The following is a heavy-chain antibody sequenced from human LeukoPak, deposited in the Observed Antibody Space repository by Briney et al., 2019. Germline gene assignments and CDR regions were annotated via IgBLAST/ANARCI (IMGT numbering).Heavy chain of an antibody. Sequence: AGGSLRLSCVASGVTLSNYAMSWARQAPGKGLEWVSVLFSGGNTYYADSVKGRFTISRDNSKNTLYLQMNSLRAEDTAVYYCAREAITTGKIFDYWGQGTLVTVSS. CDR1: GVTLSNYA. CDR3: AREAITTGKIFDY. D-gene: IGHD4-11*01. CDR2: LFSGGNT. J-gene: IGHJ4*02. V-gene: IGHV3-53*01.